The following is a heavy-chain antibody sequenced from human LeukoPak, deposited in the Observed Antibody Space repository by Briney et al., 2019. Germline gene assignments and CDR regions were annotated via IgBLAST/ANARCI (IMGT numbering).Heavy chain of an antibody. D-gene: IGHD1-26*01. CDR3: ARDRRGVGAAPFDY. V-gene: IGHV4-59*01. CDR2: IYYSGST. Sequence: SETLSLTCTVSGGSISSYYWSWIRQPPGKGLEWIGYIYYSGSTNYNPSLKSRVTISVDTSNNQFSLKLSSVTAADTAVYYCARDRRGVGAAPFDYWGQGTLVTVSS. J-gene: IGHJ4*02. CDR1: GGSISSYY.